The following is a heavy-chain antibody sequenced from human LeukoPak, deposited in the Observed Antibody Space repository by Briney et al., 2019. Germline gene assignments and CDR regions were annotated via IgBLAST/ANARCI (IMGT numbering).Heavy chain of an antibody. J-gene: IGHJ5*02. D-gene: IGHD3-16*02. CDR1: GFTFSDYY. V-gene: IGHV3-11*04. CDR2: ISSSGSTI. Sequence: PGGSLRLSCAASGFTFSDYYMSWIRQAPGKGLEWVSSISSSGSTIYYADSVKGRFTISRDNAKNSLYLQMNSLRAEDTAIYYCARAGFLITFGGFISWGQGTLVTVSS. CDR3: ARAGFLITFGGFIS.